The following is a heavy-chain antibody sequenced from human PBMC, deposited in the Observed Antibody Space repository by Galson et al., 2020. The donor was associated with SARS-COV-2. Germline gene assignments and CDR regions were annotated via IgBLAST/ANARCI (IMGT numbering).Heavy chain of an antibody. D-gene: IGHD7-27*01. CDR1: GFTFSSYW. CDR2: NYSEGSST. CDR3: ARGDMGNDYFDY. V-gene: IGHV3-74*01. J-gene: IGHJ4*02. Sequence: ALHGESLKISCAASGFTFSSYWMHWVRQAPGKGLVWVSRNYSEGSSTSYADSVKGRFTISGDNAKNTLYLQMNSLTAEDTAVYYCARGDMGNDYFDYWGQGTLVTVSS.